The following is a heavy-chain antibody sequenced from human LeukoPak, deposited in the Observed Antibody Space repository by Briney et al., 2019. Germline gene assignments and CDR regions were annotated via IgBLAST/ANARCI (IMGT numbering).Heavy chain of an antibody. V-gene: IGHV1-24*01. D-gene: IGHD6-6*01. CDR2: FDPEDGET. CDR3: AQPSWDSSSSGFDY. J-gene: IGHJ4*02. Sequence: ASVKVSCKVSGYTLTELSMHWVRQAPGEGLEWMGGFDPEDGETIYAQKFQGRVTMTEDTSTDTAYMELSSLRSEDTAVYYCAQPSWDSSSSGFDYWGQGTLVTVSS. CDR1: GYTLTELS.